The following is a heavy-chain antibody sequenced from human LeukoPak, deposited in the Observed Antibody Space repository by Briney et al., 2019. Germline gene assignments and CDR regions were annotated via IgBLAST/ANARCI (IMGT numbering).Heavy chain of an antibody. CDR1: SGSFSGYY. CDR2: INHSGST. CDR3: ARVRDAPYYFDY. D-gene: IGHD2-21*02. V-gene: IGHV4-34*01. J-gene: IGHJ4*02. Sequence: SETLSLTCALYSGSFSGYYWSWIRQPPGKGLEWIGEINHSGSTNYNPSLKSRVTISVDTSKNQFSLKLSSVTAADTAVYYCARVRDAPYYFDYWGQGTLVTVSS.